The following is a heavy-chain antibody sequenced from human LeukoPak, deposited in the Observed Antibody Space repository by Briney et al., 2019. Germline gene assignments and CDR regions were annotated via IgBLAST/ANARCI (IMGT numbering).Heavy chain of an antibody. Sequence: SETLSLICTVSGGSISSTGYYWGWVRQTPGKGLERIASIYYSGSTYYSPSLKSRVTISVDTSKNQFSLRLSSVTAADTAVYYCARHSRNTFGVVVVPYYFDYWGQGTLVTVSS. CDR2: IYYSGST. J-gene: IGHJ4*02. V-gene: IGHV4-39*01. D-gene: IGHD3-16*02. CDR1: GGSISSTGYY. CDR3: ARHSRNTFGVVVVPYYFDY.